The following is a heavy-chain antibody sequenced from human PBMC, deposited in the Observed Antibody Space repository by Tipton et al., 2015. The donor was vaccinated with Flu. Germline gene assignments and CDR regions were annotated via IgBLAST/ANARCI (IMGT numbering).Heavy chain of an antibody. D-gene: IGHD6-13*01. Sequence: TLSLTCANFGGSFSGFYWGWIRQPPGKGLEWFGEINNSGTASYNPSLMGRVTISLDMSKNQFSLKLSSVTAADTALYFCARAPSRIAADIWGQGTMVTVSS. V-gene: IGHV4-34*01. CDR2: INNSGTA. CDR3: ARAPSRIAADI. J-gene: IGHJ3*02. CDR1: GGSFSGFY.